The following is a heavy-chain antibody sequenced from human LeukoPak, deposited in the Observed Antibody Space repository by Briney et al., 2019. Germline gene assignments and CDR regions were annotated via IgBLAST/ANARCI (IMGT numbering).Heavy chain of an antibody. Sequence: SETLSLTCTVSGGSISSSSYYWGWIRQPPGKGLEWIGSIYYSGSTYSNPSLQSRVTISVDTSKNQFSLKLNSVTAADTAVYYCASFYYSYYYMDVWGKGTTVTISS. CDR1: GGSISSSSYY. J-gene: IGHJ6*03. CDR2: IYYSGST. V-gene: IGHV4-39*01. CDR3: ASFYYSYYYMDV.